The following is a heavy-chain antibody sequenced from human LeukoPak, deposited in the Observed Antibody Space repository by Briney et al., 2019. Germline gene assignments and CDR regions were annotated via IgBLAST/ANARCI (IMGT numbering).Heavy chain of an antibody. D-gene: IGHD3-10*01. CDR3: AREVQDYYGSGSYSTLGYYYYMDV. Sequence: PSETLSLTCAVSGESFSGHYWSWIRQTPGKGLEWIGEVNHSGSTNYNPSLKSRVTISIDTSKNQFSLKLSSVTAADTAVYYCAREVQDYYGSGSYSTLGYYYYMDVWGKGTTVTISS. CDR1: GESFSGHY. V-gene: IGHV4-34*01. CDR2: VNHSGST. J-gene: IGHJ6*03.